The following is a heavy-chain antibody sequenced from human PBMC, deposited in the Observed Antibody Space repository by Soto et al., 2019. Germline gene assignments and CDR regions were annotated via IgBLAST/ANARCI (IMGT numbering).Heavy chain of an antibody. J-gene: IGHJ4*02. CDR1: GGSFRDYY. CDR2: IDHSGST. V-gene: IGHV4-34*02. Sequence: QVYLQQWGAGLLKPSETLSLTCDVYGGSFRDYYWNWVRQTPGKGLEWIGEIDHSGSTNYNPSLKSRVTISLHTSTNQCSLNLTYVTAADTAVYYCARLPGECTTATCYAFRRGDYWGQGTLVTVSS. CDR3: ARLPGECTTATCYAFRRGDY. D-gene: IGHD2-2*01.